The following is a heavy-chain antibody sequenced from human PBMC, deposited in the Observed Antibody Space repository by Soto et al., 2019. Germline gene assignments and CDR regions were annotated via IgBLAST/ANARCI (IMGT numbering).Heavy chain of an antibody. V-gene: IGHV3-74*01. CDR1: GFTFSSYW. Sequence: GESLKISCAASGFTFSSYWMHWVRQAPGKGLVWVSRINSDGSSTSYADSVKGRFTISRDNAKNTLYLQMNSLRAEDTAVYYCARETYYGSGSYYFDYWGQGTLVTVSS. D-gene: IGHD3-10*01. J-gene: IGHJ4*02. CDR2: INSDGSST. CDR3: ARETYYGSGSYYFDY.